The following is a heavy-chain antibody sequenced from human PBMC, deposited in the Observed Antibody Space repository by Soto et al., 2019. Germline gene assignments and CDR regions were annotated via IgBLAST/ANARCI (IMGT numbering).Heavy chain of an antibody. D-gene: IGHD3-22*01. V-gene: IGHV5-51*01. CDR1: GYSFTSYW. CDR3: ARRGYSDSSGYFGY. J-gene: IGHJ4*02. CDR2: IYPGDSDT. Sequence: GESLKISCKGSGYSFTSYWIGWVRQMPGKGLEWVGLIYPGDSDTTYSPSFQGQVTFSADKSISTAYLQWSSLKASDTAIYYCARRGYSDSSGYFGYWGQGTLVTVSS.